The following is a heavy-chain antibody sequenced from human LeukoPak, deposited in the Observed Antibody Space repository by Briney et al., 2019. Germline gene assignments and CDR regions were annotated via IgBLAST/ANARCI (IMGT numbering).Heavy chain of an antibody. Sequence: GGSLRLSRAASGFTFSSYSMNWVRQAPGKGLEWVSSISSSSSYIYYADSVKGRFTISRDNAKNSLYLQMNSLRAEDTAVYYCARVAGYSYGYLDYWGQGTLVTVSS. J-gene: IGHJ4*02. V-gene: IGHV3-21*01. CDR3: ARVAGYSYGYLDY. CDR1: GFTFSSYS. CDR2: ISSSSSYI. D-gene: IGHD5-18*01.